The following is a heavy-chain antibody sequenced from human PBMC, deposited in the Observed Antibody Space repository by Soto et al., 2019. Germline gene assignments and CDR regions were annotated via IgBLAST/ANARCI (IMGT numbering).Heavy chain of an antibody. D-gene: IGHD1-7*01. Sequence: ASVKVSCKASGYTFTGYYMHWVRQAPGQGLEWMGWINPNSGGTNYAQKFQGRVTMTRDTSISTAYMELSRLRSDDTAVYYCAREDNWNYGSFDYWRQGTLVTVFS. CDR3: AREDNWNYGSFDY. CDR1: GYTFTGYY. CDR2: INPNSGGT. J-gene: IGHJ4*02. V-gene: IGHV1-2*02.